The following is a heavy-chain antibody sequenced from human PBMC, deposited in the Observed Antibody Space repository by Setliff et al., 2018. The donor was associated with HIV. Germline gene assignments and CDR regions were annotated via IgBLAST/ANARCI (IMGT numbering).Heavy chain of an antibody. CDR1: GGSIGIRSYF. V-gene: IGHV4-39*01. CDR3: ASGQWLEHAFDI. Sequence: KLSETLSLTCTVSGGSIGIRSYFWGWIRQPPGKGLEWIGSVYSSGSTYYNPSLKSRVTVSVDTSKDQFSLRLSSVTVADTAVYYCASGQWLEHAFDIWGQGTVVTVSS. J-gene: IGHJ3*02. CDR2: VYSSGST. D-gene: IGHD6-19*01.